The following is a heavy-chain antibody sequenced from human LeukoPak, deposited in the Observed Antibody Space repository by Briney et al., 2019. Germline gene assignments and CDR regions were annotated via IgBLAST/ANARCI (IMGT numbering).Heavy chain of an antibody. D-gene: IGHD6-13*01. J-gene: IGHJ4*02. CDR2: INTSGST. V-gene: IGHV4-4*07. Sequence: SETLSLTCAAYGGSFSTYYWAWIRQPAGKGLEWIGRINTSGSTTYNLSLKSRVTISADKSENQFSLKLSSVTAADTAVYYCARDTYYSSTWYRDYWGQGTLVTVST. CDR1: GGSFSTYY. CDR3: ARDTYYSSTWYRDY.